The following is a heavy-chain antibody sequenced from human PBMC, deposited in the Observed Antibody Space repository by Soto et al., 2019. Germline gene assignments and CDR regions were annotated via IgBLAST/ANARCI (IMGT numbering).Heavy chain of an antibody. CDR1: GGSRSSRSYD. J-gene: IGHJ5*02. Sequence: PSETLSLTCTASGGSRSSRSYDWGWIRQPPGKGLEGIGSIYYSGSPYYNPSLKSRVTISVDTSKNQFSLKLSSVTAADTAVYYCARRVVVAPNWFDPWGQGTLVTVSS. CDR2: IYYSGSP. D-gene: IGHD2-2*01. CDR3: ARRVVVAPNWFDP. V-gene: IGHV4-39*01.